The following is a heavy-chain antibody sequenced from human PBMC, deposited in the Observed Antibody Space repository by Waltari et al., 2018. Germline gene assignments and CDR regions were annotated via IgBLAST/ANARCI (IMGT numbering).Heavy chain of an antibody. J-gene: IGHJ4*02. CDR3: ARAYGDFRPSDY. CDR2: ISSNGGST. V-gene: IGHV3-64*07. Sequence: EVQLVESGGGLVQPGGSLRLSCAASGFTFSRYAMHWVRQAPGKGLEYVSAISSNGGSTYYADSVKGRFTISRDNSKSTLYLQMGSLRAEDMAVYYCARAYGDFRPSDYWGQGTLVTVSS. D-gene: IGHD4-17*01. CDR1: GFTFSRYA.